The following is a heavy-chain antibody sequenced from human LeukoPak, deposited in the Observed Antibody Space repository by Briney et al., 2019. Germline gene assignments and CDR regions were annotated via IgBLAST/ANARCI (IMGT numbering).Heavy chain of an antibody. CDR3: ARDQGIVARGDY. CDR2: INPSGGST. Sequence: ASVKVSCKGSRYTFTSYYMHWVRQAPGQGLEWMGIINPSGGSTSYAQKFQGRVTMTRDTSTSTVYMELSSLRSEDTAVYYCARDQGIVARGDYWGQGTLVTVSS. D-gene: IGHD6-6*01. V-gene: IGHV1-46*01. J-gene: IGHJ4*02. CDR1: RYTFTSYY.